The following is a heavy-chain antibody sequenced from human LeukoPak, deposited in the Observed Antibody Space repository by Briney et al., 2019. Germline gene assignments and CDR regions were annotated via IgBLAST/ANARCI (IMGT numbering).Heavy chain of an antibody. Sequence: GALLLSCSASGFTFISYSLNWVRHAPGEGLEGVSSIISSSSYIYYADSAKGRFTISRDNGKNSLYLQMNSLTAEDTAVYYCARDKSVDYWGQGTLVTVSS. CDR1: GFTFISYS. V-gene: IGHV3-21*01. J-gene: IGHJ4*02. CDR2: IISSSSYI. CDR3: ARDKSVDY.